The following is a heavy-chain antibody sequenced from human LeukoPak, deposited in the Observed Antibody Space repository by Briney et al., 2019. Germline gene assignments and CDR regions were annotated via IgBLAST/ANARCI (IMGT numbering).Heavy chain of an antibody. CDR3: ARYELISTYFDY. D-gene: IGHD1-26*01. V-gene: IGHV4-30-4*01. CDR1: GASIRSGDYY. Sequence: ASETLSLTCTVSGASIRSGDYYWSWIRQPPGKGLEWIGYIYYSGSTYYNPSLKSRVTISVDTSKNQFSLKLSSVTAADTAVYYCARYELISTYFDYWGQGTLVTVSS. CDR2: IYYSGST. J-gene: IGHJ4*02.